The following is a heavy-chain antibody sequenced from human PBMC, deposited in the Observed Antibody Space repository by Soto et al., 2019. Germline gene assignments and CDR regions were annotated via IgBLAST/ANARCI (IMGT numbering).Heavy chain of an antibody. V-gene: IGHV1-8*01. CDR1: GYTFTSYD. D-gene: IGHD6-19*01. CDR3: AKGTKGLVRTLFDY. Sequence: ASVKVSCKASGYTFTSYDINWVRQATGQGLEWMGWMNPNSGNTGYAQKFQGRVTMTRNTSISTAYMELSSLRSEDTAVYYCAKGTKGLVRTLFDYWGQGTLVTVSS. CDR2: MNPNSGNT. J-gene: IGHJ4*02.